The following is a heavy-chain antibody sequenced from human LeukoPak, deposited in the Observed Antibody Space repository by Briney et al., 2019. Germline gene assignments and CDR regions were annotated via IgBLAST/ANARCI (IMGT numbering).Heavy chain of an antibody. CDR3: ARDLKGHGYYYYYMDV. Sequence: ASVKVSCKASGYTFTGYYMHWVRQAPGQGLEWMGWINPNSGGTNYAQKFQGRVTMTRDTSISTAYMKLSRLRSDDTAVYYCARDLKGHGYYYYYMDVWGKGTTVTVSS. V-gene: IGHV1-2*02. CDR2: INPNSGGT. CDR1: GYTFTGYY. J-gene: IGHJ6*03.